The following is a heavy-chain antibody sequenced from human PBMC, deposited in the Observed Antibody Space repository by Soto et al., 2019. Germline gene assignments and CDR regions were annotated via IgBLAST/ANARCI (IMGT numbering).Heavy chain of an antibody. D-gene: IGHD3-22*01. CDR2: IYYSGST. CDR1: GGSISSGDYY. V-gene: IGHV4-30-4*01. Sequence: SETLSLTCTVSGGSISSGDYYWSWIRQPPGKGLEWIGYIYYSGSTYYNPSLKSRVTISVDTSKNQFSLKLSSVTAADTAVYYCARELQYYYDSSGYYTTSGDYFDYWGQGNLVTVSS. J-gene: IGHJ4*02. CDR3: ARELQYYYDSSGYYTTSGDYFDY.